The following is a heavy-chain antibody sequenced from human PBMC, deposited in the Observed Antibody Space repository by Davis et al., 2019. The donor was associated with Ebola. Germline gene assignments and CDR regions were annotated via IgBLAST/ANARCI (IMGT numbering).Heavy chain of an antibody. CDR1: GFTFSAYA. J-gene: IGHJ4*02. Sequence: GESLKISCAASGFTFSAYAMNWVRQAPGKGLEWVSAVSNGAGDGAGDTYYADSVKGRFIISRDNSRNTLYLQMNSLRSEDTAVYYCAKKTVAGRRLPANYFDSWGQGTSVTVSS. V-gene: IGHV3-23*01. CDR2: VSNGAGDGAGDT. D-gene: IGHD6-19*01. CDR3: AKKTVAGRRLPANYFDS.